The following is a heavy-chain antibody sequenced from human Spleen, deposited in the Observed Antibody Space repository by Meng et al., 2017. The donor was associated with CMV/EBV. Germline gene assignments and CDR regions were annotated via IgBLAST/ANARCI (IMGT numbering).Heavy chain of an antibody. D-gene: IGHD2-2*01. CDR2: IYSGGST. CDR3: ARERSPAGLDY. V-gene: IGHV3-53*01. J-gene: IGHJ4*02. CDR1: GFTVSSNY. Sequence: GSLKISCAASGFTVSSNYMSWVRQAPGKELEWVSVIYSGGSTYYADSVKGRFTISRDNSKNTLYLQMNSLRAEDTAVYYCARERSPAGLDYWGQGTLVTVSS.